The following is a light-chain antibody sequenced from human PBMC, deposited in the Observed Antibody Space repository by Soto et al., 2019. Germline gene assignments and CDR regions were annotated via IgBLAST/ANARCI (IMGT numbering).Light chain of an antibody. J-gene: IGKJ1*01. V-gene: IGKV1-39*01. Sequence: DMQITQSPSSLSASVGCRVTITCRASQSISSYLNWYQQKPGKAPKLLIYAASSLQSGVPSRFSGSGSGTDFTLTISSLQPEDFATYYCQQSYSTPWTFGQGTKV. CDR2: AAS. CDR3: QQSYSTPWT. CDR1: QSISSY.